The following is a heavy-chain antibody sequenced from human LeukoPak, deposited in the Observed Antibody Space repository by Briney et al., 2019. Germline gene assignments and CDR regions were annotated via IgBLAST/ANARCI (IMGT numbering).Heavy chain of an antibody. Sequence: SETLSLTCTVSGGSISSYYWSWIRQPPGKGLEWIGYIYYSGSTNYNPSLKSRVTISVDTSKNQFSLKLRSVTAEDTAVYYCAGASYDSSGVHWGQGTLVTVSS. CDR1: GGSISSYY. CDR3: AGASYDSSGVH. CDR2: IYYSGST. J-gene: IGHJ4*02. D-gene: IGHD3-22*01. V-gene: IGHV4-59*01.